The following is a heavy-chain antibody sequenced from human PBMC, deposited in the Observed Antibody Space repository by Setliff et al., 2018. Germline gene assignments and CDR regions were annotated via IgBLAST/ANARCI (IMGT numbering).Heavy chain of an antibody. J-gene: IGHJ4*02. CDR3: ALGYYSQYRSYFDD. CDR2: IRGGRSGDT. V-gene: IGHV3-23*01. Sequence: PGGSLRLSCAASGFSFSTYAMHWVRQAPGQGLEWVSAIRGGRSGDTYYADSVKGRFTISRDHRKNLLFLQMDSLRGEDTALYYCALGYYSQYRSYFDDWGPGTQVTVSS. CDR1: GFSFSTYA. D-gene: IGHD3-10*01.